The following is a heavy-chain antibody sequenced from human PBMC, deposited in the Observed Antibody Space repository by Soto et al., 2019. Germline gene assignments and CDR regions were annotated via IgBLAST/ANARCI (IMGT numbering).Heavy chain of an antibody. CDR2: VSFDGKNK. CDR3: ARDRRFGTADNLGFDY. D-gene: IGHD1-7*01. V-gene: IGHV3-30*04. CDR1: GFSFSSYT. J-gene: IGHJ4*02. Sequence: QVQLVESGGGVVQPGRSLRLSCAASGFSFSSYTMHWVRQAPGKGLEWVAAVSFDGKNKYYADSVRDRFTISRDNSKNTMYVEMNSLRAEYTAVYYCARDRRFGTADNLGFDYWGKGTLVTVSS.